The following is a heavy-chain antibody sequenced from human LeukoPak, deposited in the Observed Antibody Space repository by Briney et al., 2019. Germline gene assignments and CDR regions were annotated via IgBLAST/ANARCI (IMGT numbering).Heavy chain of an antibody. CDR3: AKGRNGFIAAAVIAY. CDR1: RFTFSSYG. D-gene: IGHD6-25*01. Sequence: PGGSLRLSCAASRFTFSSYGMSWVRQAPGKGLEWVSGISGSGGSTYYADSVKGRFTISRDNSKNTLYLQTNSLRAEDTAVYYCAKGRNGFIAAAVIAYGGQGPRFTVPS. V-gene: IGHV3-23*01. CDR2: ISGSGGST. J-gene: IGHJ4*02.